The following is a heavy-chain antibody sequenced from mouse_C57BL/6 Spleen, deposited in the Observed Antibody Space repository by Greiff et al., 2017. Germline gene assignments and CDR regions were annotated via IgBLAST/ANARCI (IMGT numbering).Heavy chain of an antibody. J-gene: IGHJ4*01. CDR3: ARWCLYGGYGGDAMDY. V-gene: IGHV1-9*01. CDR1: GYTFTGYW. CDR2: ILPGSGST. D-gene: IGHD2-3*01. Sequence: QVQLQQSGAELMKPGASVKLSCKATGYTFTGYWIEWVKQRPGHGLEWIGEILPGSGSTNYNEKFKGKATFTAATSSNTAYMKISGLTNEDSAIDYGARWCLYGGYGGDAMDYWGQGTSVTVSS.